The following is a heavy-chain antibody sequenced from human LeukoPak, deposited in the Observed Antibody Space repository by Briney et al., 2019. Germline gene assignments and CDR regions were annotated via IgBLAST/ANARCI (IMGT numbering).Heavy chain of an antibody. Sequence: SETLSLTCTVSDGSISSSSYYWGWIRQPPGKGLEWIGSIYYSGSTYYNPSLKSRVTISVDTSKNQFSLKLSSVTAADTAVYYCASAYCGGDCTPYWYFDLWGRGTLVTVSS. V-gene: IGHV4-39*07. J-gene: IGHJ2*01. CDR3: ASAYCGGDCTPYWYFDL. D-gene: IGHD2-21*02. CDR2: IYYSGST. CDR1: DGSISSSSYY.